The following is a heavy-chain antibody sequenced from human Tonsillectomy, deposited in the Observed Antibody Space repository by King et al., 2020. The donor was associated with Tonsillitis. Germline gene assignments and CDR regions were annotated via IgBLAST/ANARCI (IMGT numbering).Heavy chain of an antibody. CDR3: AKMFESYYDILKYFDL. J-gene: IGHJ2*01. CDR1: EFTFSSSA. D-gene: IGHD3-9*01. V-gene: IGHV3-23*04. CDR2: ISVSGVTT. Sequence: VQLVESGGGLVQPGGSLRLSCAASEFTFSSSAMSWVRQAPGKGLELVSLISVSGVTTYYADSVKGRFTISRDNSRNTLYLQMNSLRAEDTAVYYCAKMFESYYDILKYFDLWGRGTLVTVSS.